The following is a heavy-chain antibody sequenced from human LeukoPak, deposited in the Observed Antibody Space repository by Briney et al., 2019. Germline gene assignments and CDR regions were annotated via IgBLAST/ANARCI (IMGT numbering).Heavy chain of an antibody. J-gene: IGHJ3*02. CDR1: GGTFSSYA. V-gene: IGHV1-69*06. CDR2: IIPIFGTA. Sequence: RASVKVSCKASGGTFSSYAISWVRQAPGQGLEWMGGIIPIFGTANYAQKFQGRVTITADKSTSTAYMELSSLRSEDTAVYYCARDPVALHAFDIWGQGTMVTVSS. CDR3: ARDPVALHAFDI.